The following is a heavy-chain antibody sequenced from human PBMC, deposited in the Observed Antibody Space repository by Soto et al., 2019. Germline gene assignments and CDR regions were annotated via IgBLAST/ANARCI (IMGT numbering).Heavy chain of an antibody. V-gene: IGHV3-23*01. Sequence: PGGSMRISCAASGLTFSSYAMSWVRQAPGKGLEWVSAISGSGGSTYYADSVKGRFTISRDNSKNTLYLQMNSLRAEDTAVYCCAKDPLVGWFDPWGQGTLVTVSS. CDR3: AKDPLVGWFDP. J-gene: IGHJ5*02. CDR2: ISGSGGST. CDR1: GLTFSSYA.